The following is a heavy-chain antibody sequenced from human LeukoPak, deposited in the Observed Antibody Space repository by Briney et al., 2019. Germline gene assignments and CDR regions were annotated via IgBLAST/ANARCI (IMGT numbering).Heavy chain of an antibody. CDR2: ISYDGSNK. J-gene: IGHJ3*02. CDR1: GFTFSSYG. V-gene: IGHV3-30*03. Sequence: GGSLRLSCAASGFTFSSYGMHWVRQAPGKGLEWVAVISYDGSNKYYADSVKGRFTISRDNSKNTLYLQMNSLRAEDTAVYYCARILIVVVTTDAFDIWGQGTMVTVSS. D-gene: IGHD2-21*02. CDR3: ARILIVVVTTDAFDI.